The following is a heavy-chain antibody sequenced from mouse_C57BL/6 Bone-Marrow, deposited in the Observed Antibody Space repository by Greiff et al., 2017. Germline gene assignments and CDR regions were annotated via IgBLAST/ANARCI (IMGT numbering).Heavy chain of an antibody. D-gene: IGHD2-5*01. CDR1: GFTFSSYT. J-gene: IGHJ3*01. CDR3: ASSYYSNYDPTWFAY. Sequence: EVQLVESGGGLVKPGGSLKLSCAASGFTFSSYTMSWVRQTPEKRLEWVATISGGGGNTYYPASVKGRFIISRDNAKNTLYLQMSSLRSEDTALYYCASSYYSNYDPTWFAYWGQGTLVTVSA. V-gene: IGHV5-9*01. CDR2: ISGGGGNT.